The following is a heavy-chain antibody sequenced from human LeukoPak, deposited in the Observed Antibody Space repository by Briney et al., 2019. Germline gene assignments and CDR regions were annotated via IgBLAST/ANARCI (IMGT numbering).Heavy chain of an antibody. CDR1: GFTFSNFG. J-gene: IGHJ4*02. V-gene: IGHV3-30*18. CDR3: PKAIVATGRSYFDH. CDR2: ISYDGNDI. Sequence: GGSLRLSCAASGFTFSNFGMHWVRQAPGKGLEWVAVISYDGNDIYSADSVKGRFTISRDNSKNTLYLQMNSLRAEDTAVYYCPKAIVATGRSYFDHWGQGTLVTVSS. D-gene: IGHD5-12*01.